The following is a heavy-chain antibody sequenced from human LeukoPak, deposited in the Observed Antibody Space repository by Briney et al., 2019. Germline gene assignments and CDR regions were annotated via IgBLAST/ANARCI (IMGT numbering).Heavy chain of an antibody. CDR1: GFTFSGHG. CDR3: AREDSSGWFSAH. J-gene: IGHJ4*02. Sequence: GGSLRPSCAASGFTFSGHGMHWIRQAPGKGLEWVAVIWHDGSKQLYADSVKGRFSISRDDSTSTLYLQMNSLRAEDTAVYYCAREDSSGWFSAHWGQGTLVTVSS. D-gene: IGHD6-19*01. CDR2: IWHDGSKQ. V-gene: IGHV3-33*01.